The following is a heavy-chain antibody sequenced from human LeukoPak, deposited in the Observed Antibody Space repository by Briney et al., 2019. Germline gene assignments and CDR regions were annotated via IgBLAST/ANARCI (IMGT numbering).Heavy chain of an antibody. D-gene: IGHD4-17*01. V-gene: IGHV1-69*04. CDR3: ARGNYGDPNWFDP. Sequence: GASVKVSCKASGDTLNNDDITWVRQAPGRGLEWMGRIVPIVEITNYAESSQGRVTITADKSTNTFYMQLASLMSSDTAIYFCARGNYGDPNWFDPWGQGTLVTVSS. CDR2: IVPIVEIT. CDR1: GDTLNNDD. J-gene: IGHJ5*02.